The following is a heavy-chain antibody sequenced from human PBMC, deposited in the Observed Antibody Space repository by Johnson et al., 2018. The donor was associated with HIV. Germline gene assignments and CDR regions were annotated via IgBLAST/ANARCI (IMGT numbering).Heavy chain of an antibody. V-gene: IGHV3-66*01. D-gene: IGHD1-14*01. J-gene: IGHJ3*01. Sequence: VQLVESGGGLVQPGGSLRLSCAASGITVSSNYMSWVRQTPGKGLEWVSGIAFSGNINQPESVKGRFTISRDNVKGFLYLQMNSLTAADTAVYYCVREHRADESFDLWGQGTMVTVSS. CDR2: IAFSGNI. CDR1: GITVSSNY. CDR3: VREHRADESFDL.